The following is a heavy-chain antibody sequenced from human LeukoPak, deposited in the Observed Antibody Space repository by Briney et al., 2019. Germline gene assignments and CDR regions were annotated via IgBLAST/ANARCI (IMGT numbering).Heavy chain of an antibody. J-gene: IGHJ6*04. CDR1: GFTFSSYG. CDR2: ISGSGGNT. CDR3: AELGITMIGGV. V-gene: IGHV3-23*01. D-gene: IGHD3-10*02. Sequence: GGSLRLSCAASGFTFSSYGMSWVRQAPGKGLEWVSSISGSGGNTYYADSVKGRFTISRDNAKNSLYLQMNSLRAEDTAVYYCAELGITMIGGVWGKGTTVTISS.